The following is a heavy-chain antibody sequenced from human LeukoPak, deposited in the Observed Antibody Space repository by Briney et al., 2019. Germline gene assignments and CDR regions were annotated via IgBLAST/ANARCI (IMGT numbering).Heavy chain of an antibody. Sequence: SETLSLTCTVSGGSISSYYWSWIRQPPGKGLEWIGYIYYSGSTNYNPSLKSRVTISVDTSKNQFSLKLNSVTAADTAVYYCARGRSMSSGGLAYWGQGTLVTVSS. D-gene: IGHD6-13*01. CDR2: IYYSGST. CDR1: GGSISSYY. V-gene: IGHV4-59*08. J-gene: IGHJ4*02. CDR3: ARGRSMSSGGLAY.